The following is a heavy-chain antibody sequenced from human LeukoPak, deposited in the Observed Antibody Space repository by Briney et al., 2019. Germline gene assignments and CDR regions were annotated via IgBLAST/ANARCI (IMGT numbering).Heavy chain of an antibody. Sequence: SETLSLTCTVSGGSISSYFWTWIRQPPGKGLEWIGCISYSGSTNYNPSLKSRVTISVDTSKNQFTLKLRSVTAADTAVYYCARGSWYFDLWGRGTLVSVAS. CDR1: GGSISSYF. V-gene: IGHV4-59*01. J-gene: IGHJ2*01. CDR3: ARGSWYFDL. CDR2: ISYSGST.